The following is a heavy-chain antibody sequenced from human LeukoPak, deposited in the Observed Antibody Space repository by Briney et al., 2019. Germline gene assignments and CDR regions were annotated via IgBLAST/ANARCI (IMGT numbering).Heavy chain of an antibody. J-gene: IGHJ4*02. CDR1: GGSISSGVYS. CDR2: INHSGST. D-gene: IGHD3-22*01. Sequence: SETLSLTCAVSGGSISSGVYSWSWIRQPPGKGLEWIGEINHSGSTNYNPSLKSRVTISVDTSKDQFSLKLSSVTAADTAVYYCATTSGEVDSSGYYYPYFDYWGQGTLVTVSS. CDR3: ATTSGEVDSSGYYYPYFDY. V-gene: IGHV4-34*01.